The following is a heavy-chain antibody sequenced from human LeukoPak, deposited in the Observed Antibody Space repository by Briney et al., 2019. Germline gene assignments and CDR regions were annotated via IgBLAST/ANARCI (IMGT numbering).Heavy chain of an antibody. CDR3: ARLAYDFWSGYNYYYYMDV. CDR1: GFTFSSYE. J-gene: IGHJ6*03. V-gene: IGHV3-48*03. D-gene: IGHD3-3*01. CDR2: ISSSGRII. Sequence: GGSLRLSCAVSGFTFSSYEMNWVRQAPGKGLEWVSYISSSGRIIYFADSVKGRFTISRDNAKNSLYLQMNSLRAEDTAVYYCARLAYDFWSGYNYYYYMDVWGKGTTVTVSS.